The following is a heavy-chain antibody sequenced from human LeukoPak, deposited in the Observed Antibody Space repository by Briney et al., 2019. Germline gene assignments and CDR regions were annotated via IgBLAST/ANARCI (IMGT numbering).Heavy chain of an antibody. CDR2: ISGSGGRISGSGGST. CDR1: GFTFSSYA. D-gene: IGHD2-15*01. CDR3: ARERSPWDIVVVVAPSYWYFDL. Sequence: GGSLRLSCAASGFTFSSYAMSWVRQAPGKGLEWVSGISGSGGRISGSGGSTYYADSVKGRFTISRDNSKNTLYLQMNSLRAEDTAVYYCARERSPWDIVVVVAPSYWYFDLWGRGTLVTVSS. V-gene: IGHV3-23*01. J-gene: IGHJ2*01.